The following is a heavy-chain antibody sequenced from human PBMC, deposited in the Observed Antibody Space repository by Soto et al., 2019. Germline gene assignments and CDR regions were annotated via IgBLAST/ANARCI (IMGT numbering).Heavy chain of an antibody. CDR3: ASGYNYYYGMDV. CDR1: GGSFSGYY. CDR2: INHSGST. Sequence: QVQLQQWGAGLLKPSETLSLTCAVYGGSFSGYYWSWIRQPPGKGLEWIGEINHSGSTNYNPSLKRRVTISVDTSKNQCSLKLSSVTAADTAVYYCASGYNYYYGMDVWGQGTTVTVSS. V-gene: IGHV4-34*01. J-gene: IGHJ6*02.